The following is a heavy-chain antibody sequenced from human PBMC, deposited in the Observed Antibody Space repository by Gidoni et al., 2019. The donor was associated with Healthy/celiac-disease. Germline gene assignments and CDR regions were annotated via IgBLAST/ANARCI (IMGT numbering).Heavy chain of an antibody. J-gene: IGHJ6*02. D-gene: IGHD1-26*01. CDR3: ARGGGSYSFHHYYYYGMDV. CDR2: ISYDGSNT. V-gene: IGHV3-30*04. CDR1: GFTFSSYA. Sequence: QVQLVESGGGVVQPGRSLRLSCAASGFTFSSYAMHWVRQAPGKGLEWVAVISYDGSNTYYADSVKGRFTISRDNSNNTLYLQMNSLRAEDTAVYYCARGGGSYSFHHYYYYGMDVWGQGTTVTVSS.